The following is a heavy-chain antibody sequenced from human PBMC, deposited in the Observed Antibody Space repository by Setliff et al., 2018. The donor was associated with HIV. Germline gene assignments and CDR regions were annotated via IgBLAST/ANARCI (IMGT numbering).Heavy chain of an antibody. V-gene: IGHV3-23*01. CDR3: AKAWGSGYPSFESALMFDV. Sequence: PGGSLRLSCAASGFTFSAYAMTWVRQAPGKGLEWVSATTSNGRTTDYAESVRGRFILSRDHSGNTLYLQMTSLRAEDTATYYCAKAWGSGYPSFESALMFDVWGQGTLVTVSS. CDR2: TTSNGRTT. CDR1: GFTFSAYA. J-gene: IGHJ4*02. D-gene: IGHD3-16*01.